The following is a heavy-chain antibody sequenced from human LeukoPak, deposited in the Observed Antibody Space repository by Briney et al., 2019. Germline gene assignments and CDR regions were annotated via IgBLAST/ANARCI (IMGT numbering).Heavy chain of an antibody. V-gene: IGHV1-8*01. J-gene: IGHJ6*02. CDR1: GYTFTSYD. D-gene: IGHD3-22*01. CDR2: MNPNSGNT. Sequence: ASVKVSCKTSGYTFTSYDINWVRQASGQGLEWMGWMNPNSGNTGYTQKFQGRVTMTKNTSIRTAYMELSSLRSEDTAVYYCARDPTHYYDSSGYSYGMDVWGQGTTVTVSS. CDR3: ARDPTHYYDSSGYSYGMDV.